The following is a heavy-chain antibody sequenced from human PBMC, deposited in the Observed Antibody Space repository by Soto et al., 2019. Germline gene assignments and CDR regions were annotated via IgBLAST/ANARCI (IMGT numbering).Heavy chain of an antibody. D-gene: IGHD3-10*02. CDR2: SSNSGTYT. Sequence: GGSLRLSCVASGFTFSDYYMSWVRQAPGKGLEWLSYSSNSGTYTKYAGSVKGRFSISRDNAKNSLYLQINSLRGEDTAIYYCARSGDNYNVLDYWGQGTPVTVSS. CDR3: ARSGDNYNVLDY. CDR1: GFTFSDYY. V-gene: IGHV3-11*06. J-gene: IGHJ4*02.